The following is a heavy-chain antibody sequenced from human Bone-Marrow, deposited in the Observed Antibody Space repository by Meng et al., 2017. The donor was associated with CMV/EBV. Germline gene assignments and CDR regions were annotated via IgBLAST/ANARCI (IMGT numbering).Heavy chain of an antibody. CDR3: ARRTATYFDY. CDR2: INHSGST. CDR1: GGSFSGYY. D-gene: IGHD1-26*01. J-gene: IGHJ4*02. Sequence: GSLRLSCAVYGGSFSGYYWSWIRQPPGKGLEWIGEINHSGSTNYNPSLKSRVTISVDTSKNQFSLKLSSVTAADTAVYYCARRTATYFDYWGQGTLVTVSS. V-gene: IGHV4-34*01.